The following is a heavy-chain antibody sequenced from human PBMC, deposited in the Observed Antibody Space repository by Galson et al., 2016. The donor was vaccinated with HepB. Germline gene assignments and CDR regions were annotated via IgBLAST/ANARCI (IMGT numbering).Heavy chain of an antibody. V-gene: IGHV1-18*01. D-gene: IGHD1-7*01. CDR2: ISAYKGDT. CDR1: GYTFTRYG. CDR3: ARVGNYVPMFIDY. Sequence: SVKVSCKASGYTFTRYGISWVRQAPGQGLEWMGWISAYKGDTNYAQSLQGRVTVTTDTSTSTAYMELRSLRSDDTAVYFCARVGNYVPMFIDYWGQGTLVTVSS. J-gene: IGHJ4*02.